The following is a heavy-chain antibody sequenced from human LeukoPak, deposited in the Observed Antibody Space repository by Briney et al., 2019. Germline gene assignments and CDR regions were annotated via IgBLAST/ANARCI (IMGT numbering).Heavy chain of an antibody. Sequence: GGSLRLSCAASGFTFSSYAMHWVRQAPGKGLEWVAVISYDGSNKYYADSVKGRFTISRDNSKNTLYLQMNSLRAEDTAVYYCARARARSMVRGVIITNGFDYWGQGTLVTVSS. CDR3: ARARARSMVRGVIITNGFDY. J-gene: IGHJ4*02. CDR2: ISYDGSNK. CDR1: GFTFSSYA. V-gene: IGHV3-30*04. D-gene: IGHD3-10*01.